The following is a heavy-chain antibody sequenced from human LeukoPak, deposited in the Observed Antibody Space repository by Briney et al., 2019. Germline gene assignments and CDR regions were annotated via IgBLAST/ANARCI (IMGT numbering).Heavy chain of an antibody. J-gene: IGHJ5*02. D-gene: IGHD3-16*01. Sequence: SETLSLTCTVSGGSISSYYWNLIRQPPGKGLELIGSIYYSGSTNYDPSLKSRVTISVDTSKNQFSLNLTSVTAADTAVYYCARFTPQGYGWGGYNRFDPWGQGTLVTVSS. CDR1: GGSISSYY. CDR2: IYYSGST. CDR3: ARFTPQGYGWGGYNRFDP. V-gene: IGHV4-59*01.